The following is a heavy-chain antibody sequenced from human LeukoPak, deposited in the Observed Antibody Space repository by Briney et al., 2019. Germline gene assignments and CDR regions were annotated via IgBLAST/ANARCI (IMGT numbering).Heavy chain of an antibody. D-gene: IGHD3-3*01. V-gene: IGHV3-66*02. CDR1: GFTISSNY. Sequence: GGSLRLSCAASGFTISSNYMSCVRQAPGKGLEWVSVIYSGGSTYYADSVKGRFTISRDNSKNTLYLQMNSLRAEDTAVYYCARRSPSRTYDFWSGYYLHDAFDIWGQGTMVTVSS. J-gene: IGHJ3*02. CDR2: IYSGGST. CDR3: ARRSPSRTYDFWSGYYLHDAFDI.